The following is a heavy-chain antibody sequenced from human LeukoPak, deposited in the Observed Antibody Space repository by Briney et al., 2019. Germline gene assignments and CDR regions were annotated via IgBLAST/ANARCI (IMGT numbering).Heavy chain of an antibody. CDR1: GGSISSSSYY. V-gene: IGHV4-39*01. CDR2: IYYSWST. CDR3: ARLVAYSNYEGYFDY. Sequence: SETLSLTCTVSGGSISSSSYYWGWIRQPPGKGLEWIGSIYYSWSTYYNPSLKSRVTISVDTSKNQFSLKLSSVTAADTAVYYCARLVAYSNYEGYFDYWGQGTLVTVSS. J-gene: IGHJ4*02. D-gene: IGHD4-11*01.